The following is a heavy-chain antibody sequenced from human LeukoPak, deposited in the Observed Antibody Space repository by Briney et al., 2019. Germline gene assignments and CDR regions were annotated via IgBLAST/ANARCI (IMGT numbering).Heavy chain of an antibody. D-gene: IGHD3-10*01. Sequence: SVKVSCKASGGTFSSYAISWVRQAPGQGLEWMGGIIPIFGTANYAQKFQGRVTITADESTSTAYMELSSLRSEDTAVNYCARFGYYGSGSYYQYNWFDPWGQGTLVTVSS. CDR2: IIPIFGTA. CDR1: GGTFSSYA. V-gene: IGHV1-69*13. J-gene: IGHJ5*02. CDR3: ARFGYYGSGSYYQYNWFDP.